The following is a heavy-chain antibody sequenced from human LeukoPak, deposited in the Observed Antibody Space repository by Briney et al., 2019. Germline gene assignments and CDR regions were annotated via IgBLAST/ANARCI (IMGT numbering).Heavy chain of an antibody. Sequence: SETLSLTCTVSGGSITSSSYYWGWIRQPPGKGLEWIGSIYYSGSTYYNPSVKSRVTISVDTSKNQFSLKLSSVTAADTAVYYCARGMGATTWFDPWGQGTLVTVSS. D-gene: IGHD1-26*01. V-gene: IGHV4-39*07. J-gene: IGHJ5*02. CDR1: GGSITSSSYY. CDR2: IYYSGST. CDR3: ARGMGATTWFDP.